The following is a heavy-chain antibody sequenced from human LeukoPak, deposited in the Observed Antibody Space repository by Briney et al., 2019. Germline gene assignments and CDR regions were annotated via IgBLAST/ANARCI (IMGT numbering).Heavy chain of an antibody. CDR2: ISAYNGNT. D-gene: IGHD3-9*01. J-gene: IGHJ4*02. Sequence: ASVKVSCKASGYTFTSYGISWVRQAPGQGLEWMGWISAYNGNTNYAQKLQGRVTMTTDTSTSTAHMELRSLRSDDTAVYYCARDAGSDILTGYQAAFFDYWGQGTLVTVSS. CDR1: GYTFTSYG. V-gene: IGHV1-18*01. CDR3: ARDAGSDILTGYQAAFFDY.